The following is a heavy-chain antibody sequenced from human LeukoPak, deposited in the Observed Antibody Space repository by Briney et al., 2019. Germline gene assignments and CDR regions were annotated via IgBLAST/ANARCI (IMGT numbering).Heavy chain of an antibody. J-gene: IGHJ6*02. V-gene: IGHV3-23*01. CDR2: ISGSGGST. D-gene: IGHD6-19*01. CDR3: AKLEGGSGWYYYYYGMDV. Sequence: GGSLRLSCATSGFTFSSYAMSWVRQAPGKGLEWVSAISGSGGSTYYADSVKGRFTISRDNSKNTLYLHMNSLRAEDTAVYYCAKLEGGSGWYYYYYGMDVWGQGTTVTVSS. CDR1: GFTFSSYA.